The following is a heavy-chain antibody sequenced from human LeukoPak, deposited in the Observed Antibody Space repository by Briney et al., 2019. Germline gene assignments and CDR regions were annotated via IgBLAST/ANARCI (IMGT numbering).Heavy chain of an antibody. V-gene: IGHV3-23*01. CDR2: ISGSGGST. J-gene: IGHJ4*02. D-gene: IGHD3-3*01. CDR1: GFTFSSYA. CDR3: ANSYDFWSGYRKGGFDY. Sequence: GGSLRLSCAASGFTFSSYAMSWVRQAPGKGLDWVSAISGSGGSTYYADSVKGRFTISRDNSKNTLYLQMNSLRAEDTAVYYCANSYDFWSGYRKGGFDYWGQGTLVTVSS.